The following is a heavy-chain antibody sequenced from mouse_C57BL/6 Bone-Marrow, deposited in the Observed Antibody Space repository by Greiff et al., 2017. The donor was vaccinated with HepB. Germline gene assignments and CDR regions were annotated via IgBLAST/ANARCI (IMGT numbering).Heavy chain of an antibody. D-gene: IGHD1-1*01. Sequence: VQLQQPGAELVKPGASVKLSCKASGYTFNSYWMHWVKQRPGQGLEWIGMIHPNSGSINYNEKFKSKATLTVDKSSSTAYMQLSSLTSEDSAVYYCARKYYGSRLWYFDVWGTGTTVTVSS. CDR1: GYTFNSYW. V-gene: IGHV1-64*01. CDR2: IHPNSGSI. J-gene: IGHJ1*03. CDR3: ARKYYGSRLWYFDV.